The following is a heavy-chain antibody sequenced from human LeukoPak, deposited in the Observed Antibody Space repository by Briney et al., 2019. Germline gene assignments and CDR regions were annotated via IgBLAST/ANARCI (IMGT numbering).Heavy chain of an antibody. V-gene: IGHV4-59*08. J-gene: IGHJ3*02. CDR2: IYYSGST. CDR1: GGSISSYY. CDR3: ARHGANYGILTGYSNRHDAFDI. D-gene: IGHD3-9*01. Sequence: SETLSLTCTVSGGSISSYYWSWIRQPPGKGLEWIGYIYYSGSTNYNPSLKSRVTISVDTSKNQFSLKLSSVTAADTAVYYCARHGANYGILTGYSNRHDAFDIWGQGTMVTVSS.